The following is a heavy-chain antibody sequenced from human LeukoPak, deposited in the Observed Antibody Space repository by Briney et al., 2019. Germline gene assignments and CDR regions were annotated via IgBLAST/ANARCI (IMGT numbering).Heavy chain of an antibody. D-gene: IGHD6-19*01. CDR1: GFTFSSYG. CDR2: ISSDGGTT. J-gene: IGHJ4*02. Sequence: GGSLRLSCAASGFTFSSYGIHWVRQAPGKGLEWVVVISSDGGTTYYADSVKGRFTISRDNSKNTLYLQMNSLRAEDTAVYYCAKVTSRQWPVDYWGQGTLVTVSS. CDR3: AKVTSRQWPVDY. V-gene: IGHV3-30*18.